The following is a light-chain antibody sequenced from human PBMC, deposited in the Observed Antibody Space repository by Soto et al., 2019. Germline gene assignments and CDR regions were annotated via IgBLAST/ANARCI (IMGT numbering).Light chain of an antibody. CDR1: SSDVGIYNY. CDR3: SSYTGSTNYV. CDR2: QVT. V-gene: IGLV2-14*01. Sequence: QSVLTQPASVSGSPGQSITISCTGTSSDVGIYNYVSWYQQHPGKAPKLMIYQVTNRPSGVSNRFSGSKSGNTASLTISGLQAEDEADYYCSSYTGSTNYVFGTGTKVTVL. J-gene: IGLJ1*01.